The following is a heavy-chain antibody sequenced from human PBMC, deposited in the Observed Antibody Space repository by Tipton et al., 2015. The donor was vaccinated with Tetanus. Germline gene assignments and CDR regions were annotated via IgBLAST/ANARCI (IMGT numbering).Heavy chain of an antibody. CDR2: IYQNGDA. CDR1: GGSISTYR. J-gene: IGHJ6*04. Sequence: LRLSCTVSGGSISTYRWNWIRQSPGKGLEWIAYIYQNGDANYNPSLQSRVTISVDTSKNQFSLQLAFVTAADTAIYYCARERIEAFYYHGLDVWGSGTTVTVSS. D-gene: IGHD2-21*01. CDR3: ARERIEAFYYHGLDV. V-gene: IGHV4-59*01.